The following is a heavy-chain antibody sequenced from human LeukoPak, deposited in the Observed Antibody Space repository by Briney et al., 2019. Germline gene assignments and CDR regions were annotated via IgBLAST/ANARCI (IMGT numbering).Heavy chain of an antibody. D-gene: IGHD3-22*01. J-gene: IGHJ3*02. CDR3: AKELRITMIVVVITYTAFDI. V-gene: IGHV3-23*01. CDR1: GFTFSSYA. Sequence: GGSLRLSCAASGFTFSSYAMSWVRQAPGKGLEWVSAISGSGGSTYYADSVKGRFTISRDNSKNTLYLQMNSLGAEDTAVYYCAKELRITMIVVVITYTAFDIWGQGTMVTVSS. CDR2: ISGSGGST.